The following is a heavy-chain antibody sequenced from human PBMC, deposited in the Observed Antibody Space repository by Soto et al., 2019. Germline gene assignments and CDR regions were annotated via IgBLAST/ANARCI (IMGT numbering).Heavy chain of an antibody. V-gene: IGHV3-30*18. Sequence: PGGSLRLSCAASGFTFSSYGMHWVRQAPGKGLEWVAVISYDGSNKYYADSVKGRFTISRDNSKNTLYLQMNSLRAEDTAVYYCANPGNGGATPIDYWGQGTLVTVSS. J-gene: IGHJ4*02. CDR3: ANPGNGGATPIDY. CDR1: GFTFSSYG. D-gene: IGHD1-26*01. CDR2: ISYDGSNK.